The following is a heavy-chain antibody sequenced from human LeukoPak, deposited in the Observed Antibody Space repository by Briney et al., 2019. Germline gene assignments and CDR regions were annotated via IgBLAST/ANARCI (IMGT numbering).Heavy chain of an antibody. CDR1: GGSISSSSYY. CDR3: ARDQGPYSSSSGGLY. J-gene: IGHJ4*02. CDR2: IYYSGST. V-gene: IGHV4-39*07. Sequence: SEALSLTCTVSGGSISSSSYYWGWIRQPPGKGLEWIGSIYYSGSTYYNPSLKSRVTISVDTSKNQFSLKLSSVTAADTAVYDCARDQGPYSSSSGGLYWGQGTLVTVSS. D-gene: IGHD6-6*01.